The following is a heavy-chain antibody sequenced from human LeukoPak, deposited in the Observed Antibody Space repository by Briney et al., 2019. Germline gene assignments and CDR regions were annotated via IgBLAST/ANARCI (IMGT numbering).Heavy chain of an antibody. Sequence: ASVKVSCKSSGYTFTTYGITWVRQAPGQALEWMGWISTDNGDTNYAQKLQGRVTMTTDTSTSTAYMELRSLRSDDTAVYYCAREGLGELTLDCWGQGTLVTVSS. CDR3: AREGLGELTLDC. CDR1: GYTFTTYG. V-gene: IGHV1-18*01. D-gene: IGHD3-16*01. CDR2: ISTDNGDT. J-gene: IGHJ4*02.